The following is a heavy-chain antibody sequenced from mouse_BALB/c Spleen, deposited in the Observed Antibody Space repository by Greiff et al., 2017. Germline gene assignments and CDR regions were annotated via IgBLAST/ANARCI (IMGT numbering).Heavy chain of an antibody. CDR2: IYPGNSDT. CDR3: TRSDGGSSWFAY. J-gene: IGHJ3*01. CDR1: GYSFTSYW. V-gene: IGHV1-5*01. Sequence: VQLQQSGTVLARPGASVKMSCKASGYSFTSYWMHWVKQRPGQGLEWIGAIYPGNSDTSYNQKFKGKAKLTAVTSASTAYMELSSLTNEDSAVYYCTRSDGGSSWFAYWGQGTLVTVSA.